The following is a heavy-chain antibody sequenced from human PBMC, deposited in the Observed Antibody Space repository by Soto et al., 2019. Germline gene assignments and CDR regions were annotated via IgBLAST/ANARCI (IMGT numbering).Heavy chain of an antibody. CDR3: ASGNYGPGPEGAFDI. Sequence: GASVKVSCKASGYTFTGCYMHWVRQAPGQGLEWMGWISAYNGNTNYAQKLQGRVTMTTDTSTSTAYMELRSLRSDDTAVYYCASGNYGPGPEGAFDIWGQGTMVTVSS. CDR1: GYTFTGCY. V-gene: IGHV1-18*04. J-gene: IGHJ3*02. CDR2: ISAYNGNT. D-gene: IGHD3-10*01.